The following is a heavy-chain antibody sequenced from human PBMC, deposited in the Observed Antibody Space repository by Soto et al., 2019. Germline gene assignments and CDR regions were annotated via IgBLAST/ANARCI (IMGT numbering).Heavy chain of an antibody. CDR3: AKDGYSSSWLPPPGGWFDP. CDR2: ISGSGGST. V-gene: IGHV3-23*01. CDR1: GFTFSSYS. Sequence: PGGSLRLSCAASGFTFSSYSMNWVRQAPGKGLEWVSAISGSGGSTYYADSVKGRFTISRDNSKNTLYLQMNSLRAEDTAVYYCAKDGYSSSWLPPPGGWFDPWGQGTLVTVSS. J-gene: IGHJ5*02. D-gene: IGHD6-13*01.